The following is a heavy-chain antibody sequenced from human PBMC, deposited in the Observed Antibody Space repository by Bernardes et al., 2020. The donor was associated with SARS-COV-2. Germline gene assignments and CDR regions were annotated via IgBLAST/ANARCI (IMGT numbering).Heavy chain of an antibody. Sequence: GGSLRLSCAASRFTVSTNYMSWVRQAPGKGLEWVSVIYSGGSTYYADSVKGRFTISRDKSKNTLYLQMNSLRAEDTAVYYCARHILEWNPYYYYTMDVWGQGTTVTVSS. D-gene: IGHD3-3*01. CDR1: RFTVSTNY. V-gene: IGHV3-66*02. CDR3: ARHILEWNPYYYYTMDV. CDR2: IYSGGST. J-gene: IGHJ6*02.